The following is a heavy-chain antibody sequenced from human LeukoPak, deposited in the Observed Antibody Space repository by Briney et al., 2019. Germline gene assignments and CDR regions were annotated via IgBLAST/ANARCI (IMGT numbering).Heavy chain of an antibody. D-gene: IGHD2-2*01. CDR1: GFTVSSNY. J-gene: IGHJ3*02. Sequence: GGSLRLSCAASGFTVSSNYMSWVRQAPGKGLEWVSVIYSGGSTYYADSVKGRFTISRDNSKNTLYLQMNSLRAEDTAVYYRARDARYCSSTSCYSDDAFDIWGQGTMVTVSS. V-gene: IGHV3-66*02. CDR2: IYSGGST. CDR3: ARDARYCSSTSCYSDDAFDI.